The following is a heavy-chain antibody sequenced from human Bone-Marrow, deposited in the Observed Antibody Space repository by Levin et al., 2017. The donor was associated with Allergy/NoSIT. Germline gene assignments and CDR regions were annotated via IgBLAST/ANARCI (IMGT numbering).Heavy chain of an antibody. CDR1: GFTTYT. Sequence: LSLTCELSGFTTYTVNWVRQAPGKGLEWVSSFSSNNRYTFYADSVRGRFTVSRDSAANSVDLQMNSLRVDDTCLYYCAKNRGVTCSGGPLRDYYGMDVWGQGTTVIVSS. V-gene: IGHV3-21*03. CDR2: FSSNNRYT. CDR3: AKNRGVTCSGGPLRDYYGMDV. D-gene: IGHD3-10*02. J-gene: IGHJ6*02.